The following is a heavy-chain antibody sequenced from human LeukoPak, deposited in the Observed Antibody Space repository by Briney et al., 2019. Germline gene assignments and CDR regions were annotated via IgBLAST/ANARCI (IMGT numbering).Heavy chain of an antibody. CDR1: GDSFSSGYY. CDR2: IHHSGST. V-gene: IGHV4-38-2*01. CDR3: ARNHTSSYFDY. J-gene: IGHJ4*02. D-gene: IGHD6-13*01. Sequence: SETLSLTCAVSGDSFSSGYYWGWIRQPPGKGLEWIGSIHHSGSTHYNPSLRSRVTMSVDTAKNQFSLKLSSVTAADTAVYYCARNHTSSYFDYWGQGTLVTVSS.